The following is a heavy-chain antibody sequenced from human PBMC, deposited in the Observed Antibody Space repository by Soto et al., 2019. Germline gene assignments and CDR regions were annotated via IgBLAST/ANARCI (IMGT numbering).Heavy chain of an antibody. Sequence: PSERLSLTCTVSGGSMSAGDNYWNFNRQPPVKGLEWIGYINYTGTTKYNLSLKSRATLSVDTSKSRFSLNLTSVTAANTAVYYCDRGDWFHPWGPGTLVTVSS. CDR2: INYTGTT. CDR1: GGSMSAGDNY. J-gene: IGHJ5*02. V-gene: IGHV4-30-4*01. CDR3: DRGDWFHP.